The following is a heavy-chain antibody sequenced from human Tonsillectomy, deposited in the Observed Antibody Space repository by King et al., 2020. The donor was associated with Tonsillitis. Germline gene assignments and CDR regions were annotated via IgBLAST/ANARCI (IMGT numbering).Heavy chain of an antibody. V-gene: IGHV3-30*04. CDR1: GFTFSSYA. J-gene: IGHJ4*02. CDR2: ISYDGMNK. Sequence: VQLVESGGGVVQPGTSLRLSCVVSGFTFSSYAMHWVRLVPGKGLQWVAVISYDGMNKYYADSVKGRFTISRDNSNTLFLQMNSLRADDTAVYSCARAYIAVADPLDYWGQGTLVTVSS. CDR3: ARAYIAVADPLDY. D-gene: IGHD6-19*01.